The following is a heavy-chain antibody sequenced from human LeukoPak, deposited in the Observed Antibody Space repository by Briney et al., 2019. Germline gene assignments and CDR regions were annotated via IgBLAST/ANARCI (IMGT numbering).Heavy chain of an antibody. D-gene: IGHD2/OR15-2a*01. CDR1: GFTFSSYA. CDR3: ARVELYDPNDPPLFDY. CDR2: ISSNGGST. Sequence: GGSLGLSCAASGFTFSSYAMQWVSQAPGKGLEYVSAISSNGGSTYYANSVKGRFTISRDNSKNTLYLQMGSLRAEDMAVCYCARVELYDPNDPPLFDYWGQGTLVTVSS. J-gene: IGHJ4*02. V-gene: IGHV3-64*01.